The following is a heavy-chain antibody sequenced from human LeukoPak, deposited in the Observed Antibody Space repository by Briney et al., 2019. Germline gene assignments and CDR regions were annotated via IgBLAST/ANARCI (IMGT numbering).Heavy chain of an antibody. CDR1: GFTFSNFW. CDR3: ARDSSSWYSY. D-gene: IGHD6-13*01. CDR2: IKQDASEK. V-gene: IGHV3-7*01. J-gene: IGHJ4*02. Sequence: GGSLRLSCAASGFTFSNFWMSWVRQAPGKGLEWVANIKQDASEKYYVDSVKGRFSISRDNAKNSLYLQMDSLRAEDTAVYYCARDSSSWYSYWGRGTLVTVSS.